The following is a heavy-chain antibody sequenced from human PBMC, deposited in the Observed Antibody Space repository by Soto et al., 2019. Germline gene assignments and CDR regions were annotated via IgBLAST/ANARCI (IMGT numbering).Heavy chain of an antibody. Sequence: EVQLLESGGGVVQPGGSLRLSCAASGFTFRNFVMSWVRQAPGKGLEWVSAIRATGGQTFYSDSVKGRFTISRDNSKNMLYLQLDSLRDEDTALYFCAQERGWGVVSPSHGTWGQGTLVTVSS. CDR3: AQERGWGVVSPSHGT. J-gene: IGHJ5*02. CDR2: IRATGGQT. D-gene: IGHD2-21*01. V-gene: IGHV3-23*01. CDR1: GFTFRNFV.